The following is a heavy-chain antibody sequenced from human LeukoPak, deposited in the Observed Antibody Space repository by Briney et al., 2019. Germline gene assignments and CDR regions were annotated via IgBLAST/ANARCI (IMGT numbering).Heavy chain of an antibody. Sequence: GGSLRLSCAASGFTFSSYWMHWVRQAPGKGLVWVSRINGDGSSTSYADSVKGRFTISRDNAKNTLYLQMNSLRADDTAVYYCAKDYAVGSLGSWGQGTLVTVSS. D-gene: IGHD2-2*01. V-gene: IGHV3-74*01. CDR3: AKDYAVGSLGS. J-gene: IGHJ4*02. CDR1: GFTFSSYW. CDR2: INGDGSST.